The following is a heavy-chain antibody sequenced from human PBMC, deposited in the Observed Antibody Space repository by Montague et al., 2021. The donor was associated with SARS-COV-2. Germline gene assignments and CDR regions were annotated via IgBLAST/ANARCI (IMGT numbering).Heavy chain of an antibody. Sequence: SETLSLTCTVSGFSIGSGDYWGWIRQPPGKGLERIGSIYHSGTTYYNPSLQSRLTMSIDTSTNQFSLRLTSVTAVDTAVFFCVREKAGGLRNVFDIWGQGTTVTVSS. J-gene: IGHJ3*02. CDR3: VREKAGGLRNVFDI. V-gene: IGHV4-38-2*02. CDR2: IYHSGTT. CDR1: GFSIGSGDY.